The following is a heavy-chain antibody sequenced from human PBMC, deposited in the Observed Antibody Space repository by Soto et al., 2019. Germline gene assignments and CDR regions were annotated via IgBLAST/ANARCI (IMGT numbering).Heavy chain of an antibody. V-gene: IGHV4-30-2*01. CDR1: GTSITYGNYA. CDR3: ARGGGSDSFDY. D-gene: IGHD1-26*01. Sequence: QLQLHESGSGLGKPSQTLSLTCTVSGTSITYGNYAWSWIRQTPGKGLEWIGYINHLETTFYNPSFESRLTLSIDRAKNQFSLNLNSMSAADRAVYFCARGGGSDSFDYWGQGILVTVSS. J-gene: IGHJ4*02. CDR2: INHLETT.